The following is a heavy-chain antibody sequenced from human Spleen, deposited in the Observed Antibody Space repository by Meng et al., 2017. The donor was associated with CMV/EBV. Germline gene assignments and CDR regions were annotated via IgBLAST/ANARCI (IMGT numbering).Heavy chain of an antibody. CDR2: IYSGGST. D-gene: IGHD3-16*01. Sequence: LSCAASGFTVSSNYMNWVRQAPGKGLEWVSVIYSGGSTYYADSVKGRFTISRDDSKKTLYLQMNSLRAEDTAVYYCAKCLSYHQNFDYWGQGTLVTVSS. CDR1: GFTVSSNY. J-gene: IGHJ4*02. V-gene: IGHV3-53*01. CDR3: AKCLSYHQNFDY.